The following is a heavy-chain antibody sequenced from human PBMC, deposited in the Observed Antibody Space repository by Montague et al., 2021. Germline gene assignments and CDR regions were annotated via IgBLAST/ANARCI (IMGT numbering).Heavy chain of an antibody. CDR3: ASDRGPFDY. CDR1: GGSLSEYY. Sequence: SETRSLTCGVYGGSLSEYYWTWIRQSPEKGLEWIGEVRHTGSTNYNPSLKSRVTMSVDKSKNQFSLKLRSVTAADTAVYYCASDRGPFDYWGQGTVVTVSS. V-gene: IGHV4-34*01. D-gene: IGHD3-10*01. J-gene: IGHJ4*02. CDR2: VRHTGST.